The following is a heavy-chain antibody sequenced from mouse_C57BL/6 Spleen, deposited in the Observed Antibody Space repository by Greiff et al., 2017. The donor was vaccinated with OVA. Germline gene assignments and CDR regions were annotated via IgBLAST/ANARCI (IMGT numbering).Heavy chain of an antibody. CDR1: GYTFTSYW. J-gene: IGHJ2*01. CDR3: ATPGDYYGSSYNFFDY. CDR2: IDPSDSYT. V-gene: IGHV1-69*01. D-gene: IGHD1-1*01. Sequence: QVQLKQPGAELVMPGASVKLSCKASGYTFTSYWMHWVKQRPGQGLEWIGEIDPSDSYTNYNQKFKGKSTLTVDKSSSTAYMQLSSLTSEDSAVYYCATPGDYYGSSYNFFDYWGQGTTLTVSS.